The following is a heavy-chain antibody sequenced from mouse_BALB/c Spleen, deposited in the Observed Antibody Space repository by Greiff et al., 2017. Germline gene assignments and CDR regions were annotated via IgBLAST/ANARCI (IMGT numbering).Heavy chain of an antibody. J-gene: IGHJ3*01. Sequence: QVQLQQPGAELVKPGTSVKLSCKASGYNFTSYWINWVKLRPGQGLEWIGDIYPGSGSTNYNEKFKSKATLTVDTSSSTAYMQLSSLASEDSALYYCARHNWGSFAYWGQGTLVTVSA. CDR2: IYPGSGST. D-gene: IGHD4-1*01. CDR1: GYNFTSYW. CDR3: ARHNWGSFAY. V-gene: IGHV1-55*01.